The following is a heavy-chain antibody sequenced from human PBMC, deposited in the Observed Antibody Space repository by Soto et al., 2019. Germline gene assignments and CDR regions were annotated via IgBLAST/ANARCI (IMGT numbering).Heavy chain of an antibody. CDR3: GRDREAYYDVLTVSDY. CDR1: GFTFSSYG. Sequence: GGSLRLSCAASGFTFSSYGMHWVRQAPGKGLEWVAVIWYDESKRYYADSVKGRFTISRDNSKSTLYLQMNSLRAEDTAVYYCGRDREAYYDVLTVSDYSGQGTLVTVSS. D-gene: IGHD3-9*01. V-gene: IGHV3-33*01. J-gene: IGHJ4*02. CDR2: IWYDESKR.